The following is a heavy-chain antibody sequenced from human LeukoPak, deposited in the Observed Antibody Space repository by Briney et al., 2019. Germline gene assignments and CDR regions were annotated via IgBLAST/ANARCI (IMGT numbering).Heavy chain of an antibody. CDR3: ARLAYYDSGYHLDY. Sequence: GAPLKFSCKRSGSRLTSYWSAWVGRLPGKGLEGSGIIYPGASDSRYSPTFQGQVTISADKSISAASLHWSSLKASDPAIYYCARLAYYDSGYHLDYWGQGTQVTVSS. V-gene: IGHV5-51*01. CDR2: IYPGASDS. J-gene: IGHJ4*02. CDR1: GSRLTSYW. D-gene: IGHD3-22*01.